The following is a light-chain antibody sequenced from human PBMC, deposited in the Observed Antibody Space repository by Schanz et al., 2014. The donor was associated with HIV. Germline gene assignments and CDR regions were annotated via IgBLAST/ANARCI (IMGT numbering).Light chain of an antibody. CDR3: HQFFSTRGT. CDR2: WAS. J-gene: IGKJ1*01. CDR1: QSVLLSSNNKTY. Sequence: DIVMTQSPDSLAVSLGERAAINCTSSQSVLLSSNNKTYLAWYQQKPGQPPKLLIYWASTRESGVPDRFSGGGSGTDFTLSISSLQAEDVAVYYCHQFFSTRGTFGQGTKVEI. V-gene: IGKV4-1*01.